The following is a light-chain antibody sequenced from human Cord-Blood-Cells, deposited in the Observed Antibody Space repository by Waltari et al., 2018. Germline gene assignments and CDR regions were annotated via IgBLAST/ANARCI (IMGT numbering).Light chain of an antibody. CDR3: QQYGSSPT. J-gene: IGKJ2*01. V-gene: IGKV3-20*01. Sequence: EIVLTQSPGTLSLSPVESATLSGKASQTVSSSYLAWYQQKLGQAPRLLSDGASSRATGIPDRFSGSGSGTDFTLTISRLEPEDFAVYYCQQYGSSPTFGQGTKLEIK. CDR1: QTVSSSY. CDR2: GAS.